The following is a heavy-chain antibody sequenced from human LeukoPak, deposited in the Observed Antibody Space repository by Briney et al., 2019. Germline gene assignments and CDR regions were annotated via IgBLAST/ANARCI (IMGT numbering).Heavy chain of an antibody. J-gene: IGHJ4*02. CDR1: GYTFTSYG. V-gene: IGHV1-18*01. D-gene: IGHD4-17*01. Sequence: ASVKVSCKASGYTFTSYGISWVRQAPGQGLEWMGWISAYNGNTNYAQKLQGRVTMTTDTSTSTAYMELRSLRSDDTAVYYCARPRVANGDYFLEDVWGQGTLVTVSS. CDR3: ARPRVANGDYFLEDV. CDR2: ISAYNGNT.